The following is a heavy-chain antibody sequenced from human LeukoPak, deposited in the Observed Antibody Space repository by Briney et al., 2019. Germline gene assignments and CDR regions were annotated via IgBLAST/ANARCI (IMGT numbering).Heavy chain of an antibody. CDR3: AKGSNWNDEFDY. J-gene: IGHJ4*02. V-gene: IGHV3-23*01. CDR2: VGGSGDST. Sequence: GGSLRLSCAASGFTFSSYAMNWVRQAPGKGLEWVSTVGGSGDSTYYTDSVKGRFTISRDNSKNTLYVRMNSLRAEDTAVYYCAKGSNWNDEFDYWGQGTLVTVSS. CDR1: GFTFSSYA. D-gene: IGHD1-20*01.